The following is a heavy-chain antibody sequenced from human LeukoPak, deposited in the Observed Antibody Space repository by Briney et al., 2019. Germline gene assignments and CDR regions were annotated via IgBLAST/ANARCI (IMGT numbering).Heavy chain of an antibody. V-gene: IGHV3-7*01. CDR1: GFXXXSYW. J-gene: IGHJ4*02. Sequence: LRLSXAXSGFXXXSYWMSWVRQAPGKGLEWVANIKQDGSEKYYVDSVKGRFTISRDNAKNSLYLQMNSLRAEDTAVYYCARETNYDFWSGYGYWGQGTLVTVSS. CDR3: ARETNYDFWSGYGY. CDR2: IKQDGSEK. D-gene: IGHD3-3*01.